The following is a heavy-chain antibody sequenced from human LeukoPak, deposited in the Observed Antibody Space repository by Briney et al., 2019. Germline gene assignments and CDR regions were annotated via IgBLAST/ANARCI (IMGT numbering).Heavy chain of an antibody. D-gene: IGHD6-6*01. V-gene: IGHV1-8*03. CDR1: GYTFTSYG. CDR2: MNPNSGNT. CDR3: AREGYSSSYYYMDV. J-gene: IGHJ6*03. Sequence: GASVKVSCKASGYTFTSYGISWVRQAPGQGLEWMGWMNPNSGNTGYAQKFQGRVTITRNTSISTAYMELSSLRSEDTAVYYCAREGYSSSYYYMDVWGKGTTVTVSS.